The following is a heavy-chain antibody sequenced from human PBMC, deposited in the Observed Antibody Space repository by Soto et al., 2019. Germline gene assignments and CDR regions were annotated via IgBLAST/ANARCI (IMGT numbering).Heavy chain of an antibody. J-gene: IGHJ4*02. D-gene: IGHD3-3*01. CDR2: IIPIFGTA. CDR3: ARGEYYDFWSGHGNCFDY. V-gene: IGHV1-69*06. CDR1: GGTFSSYA. Sequence: QVQLVQSGAEVKKPGSSVKVSCKASGGTFSSYAISWVRQAPGQGLEWMGGIIPIFGTANYAQKFQGRVTMTRDTSTSTVYMELSSLRSEDTAVYYCARGEYYDFWSGHGNCFDYWGQGTLVTVSS.